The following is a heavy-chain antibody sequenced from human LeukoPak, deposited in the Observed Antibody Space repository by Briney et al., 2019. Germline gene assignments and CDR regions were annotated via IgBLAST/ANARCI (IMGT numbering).Heavy chain of an antibody. J-gene: IGHJ3*02. CDR2: IYYSGSI. V-gene: IGHV4-39*01. D-gene: IGHD2-21*01. Sequence: PSETLSLTCTVSGGSISSSSYYWGWIRQPPGKGLEWVGSIYYSGSIYYNPSLKSRVTISVDTSKNQFSLKLSPVTAADTAVYYCASGDTSDVFDIWGQGTMVTVSS. CDR1: GGSISSSSYY. CDR3: ASGDTSDVFDI.